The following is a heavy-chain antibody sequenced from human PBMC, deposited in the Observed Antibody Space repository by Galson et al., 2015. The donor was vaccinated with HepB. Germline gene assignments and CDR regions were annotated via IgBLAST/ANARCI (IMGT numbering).Heavy chain of an antibody. D-gene: IGHD2-2*01. V-gene: IGHV3-30-3*01. CDR3: ARDYTRYCSSTSCYEDWYFDL. CDR1: GFTFSSYA. Sequence: SLRLSCAASGFTFSSYAMHWVRQAPGKGLEWVAVISYDGSNKYYADSVKGRLTTSRDNSKNTLYLQINSLRAEDTAVYYCARDYTRYCSSTSCYEDWYFDLWGRGTLVTVSS. CDR2: ISYDGSNK. J-gene: IGHJ2*01.